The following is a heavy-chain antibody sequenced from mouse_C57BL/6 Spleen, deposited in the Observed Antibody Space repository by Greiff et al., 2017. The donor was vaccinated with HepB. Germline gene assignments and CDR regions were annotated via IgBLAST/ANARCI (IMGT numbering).Heavy chain of an antibody. J-gene: IGHJ1*03. Sequence: EVKLMESGGGLVKPGGSLKLSCAASGFTFSSYTMSWVRQTPEKRLEWVATISGGGGNTYYPDSVKGRFTISRDNAKNTLYLQMSSMRSEDTALYYCARHDLEMAYSKGGYFDVWGTGTTVTVSS. CDR1: GFTFSSYT. V-gene: IGHV5-9*01. D-gene: IGHD2-5*01. CDR3: ARHDLEMAYSKGGYFDV. CDR2: ISGGGGNT.